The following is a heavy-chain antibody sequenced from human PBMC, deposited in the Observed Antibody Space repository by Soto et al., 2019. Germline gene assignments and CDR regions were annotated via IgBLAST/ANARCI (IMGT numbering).Heavy chain of an antibody. Sequence: PGGSLRLSCAASGFTFSSYEMLWFRQSPGKGLEWVSYISSSDGIVNYADSVKGRFTMSRDNAQTSVSLQMNSLRVETNAVNDYARDRVVPMDYWGQGTLVTVSS. V-gene: IGHV3-48*03. D-gene: IGHD2-21*01. CDR3: ARDRVVPMDY. CDR1: GFTFSSYE. J-gene: IGHJ4*02. CDR2: ISSSDGIV.